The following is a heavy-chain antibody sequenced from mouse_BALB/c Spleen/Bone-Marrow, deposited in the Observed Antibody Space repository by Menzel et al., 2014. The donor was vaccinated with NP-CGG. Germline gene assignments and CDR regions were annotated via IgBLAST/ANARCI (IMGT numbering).Heavy chain of an antibody. CDR2: IWGDGST. J-gene: IGHJ4*01. D-gene: IGHD2-4*01. CDR1: GFSLTGYG. Sequence: VKLMDSGPGLVSPSQSLSITCTVSGFSLTGYGLSWVHQPPGKGLEWLGMIWGDGSTDYNSALKSRLSISKDNSKSQVFLKMDSLQTDDTARYYCARDSFLITRALDYWGQGTSVTVSS. CDR3: ARDSFLITRALDY. V-gene: IGHV2-6-7*01.